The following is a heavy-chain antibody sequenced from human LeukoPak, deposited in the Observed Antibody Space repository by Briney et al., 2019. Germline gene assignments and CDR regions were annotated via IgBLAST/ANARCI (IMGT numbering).Heavy chain of an antibody. Sequence: GASVKVSCKASGHTFTSYYMHWVRQAPGQGLEWMGIINPSGGGTSYAQKFQGRVTMTRDTSTSTVYMELSSLRSEDTAVYYCAREDSGWQTDYWGQGTLVTVSS. CDR2: INPSGGGT. CDR3: AREDSGWQTDY. V-gene: IGHV1-46*03. J-gene: IGHJ4*02. CDR1: GHTFTSYY. D-gene: IGHD6-19*01.